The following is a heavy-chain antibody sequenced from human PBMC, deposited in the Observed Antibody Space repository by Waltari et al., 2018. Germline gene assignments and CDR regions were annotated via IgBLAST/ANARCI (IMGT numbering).Heavy chain of an antibody. J-gene: IGHJ5*02. CDR2: IYPDDSET. CDR3: VRQVGVNWFDP. D-gene: IGHD1-26*01. CDR1: GYKCSSYW. Sequence: EVPLVQPGEEVRTPWASLTISCRGEGYKCSSYWIAWVRQMPGKGLEWGGIIYPDDSETRYSPSFQGQVTISADKSKNTAYLQWSRLKTSDSAKYFCVRQVGVNWFDPWGQGTRVIVSS. V-gene: IGHV5-51*01.